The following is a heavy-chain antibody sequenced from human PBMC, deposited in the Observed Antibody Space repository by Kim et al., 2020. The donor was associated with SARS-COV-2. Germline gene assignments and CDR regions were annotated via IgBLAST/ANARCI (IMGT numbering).Heavy chain of an antibody. Sequence: PAFPGRFAISADKSLRTAYLQWSSLKASDTAMYYCARRVGGSGSYNFDYWGQGTLVTVSS. D-gene: IGHD3-10*01. J-gene: IGHJ4*02. V-gene: IGHV5-51*01. CDR3: ARRVGGSGSYNFDY.